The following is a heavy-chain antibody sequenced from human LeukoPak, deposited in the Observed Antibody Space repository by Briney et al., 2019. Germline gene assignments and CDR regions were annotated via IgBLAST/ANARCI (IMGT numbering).Heavy chain of an antibody. V-gene: IGHV3-15*01. CDR3: TTDVLAYCGGDCSSPHGGALDI. CDR1: GFTFSSYE. CDR2: IKSKTDGGTT. Sequence: PGGSLRLSCAASGFTFSSYEMNWVRQAPGKGLEGVGRIKSKTDGGTTDYAAPVKGRFNISRDDSKNTLYLQMNRLKTEDTAVYYCTTDVLAYCGGDCSSPHGGALDIWGQGTMVTVSS. J-gene: IGHJ3*02. D-gene: IGHD2-21*02.